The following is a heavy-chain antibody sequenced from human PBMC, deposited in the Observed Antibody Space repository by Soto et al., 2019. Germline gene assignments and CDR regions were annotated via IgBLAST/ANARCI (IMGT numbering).Heavy chain of an antibody. Sequence: GGSLRLSCAASGFTFSSYSMNWVRQAPGKGLEWVSSISSSSSYIYYADSAKGRFTISRDNAKNSLYLQMNSLRAEDTAVYYCARDRLDTAMAIPFDYWGQGTMVTVYS. D-gene: IGHD5-18*01. CDR3: ARDRLDTAMAIPFDY. V-gene: IGHV3-21*01. J-gene: IGHJ4*02. CDR2: ISSSSSYI. CDR1: GFTFSSYS.